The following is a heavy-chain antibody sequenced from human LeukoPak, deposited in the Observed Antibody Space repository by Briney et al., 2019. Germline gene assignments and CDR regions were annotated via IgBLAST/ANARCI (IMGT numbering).Heavy chain of an antibody. D-gene: IGHD2-21*02. CDR2: ISYDGSNK. J-gene: IGHJ4*02. CDR3: ARERTATVLFDY. Sequence: PGRSLRLSCAASGFTFSSYAMHWVRRAPGKGLEWVAVISYDGSNKYYADSVKGRFTISRDSSKNTLYLQMNSLRAEDTAVYYCARERTATVLFDYWGQGTLVTVSS. CDR1: GFTFSSYA. V-gene: IGHV3-30-3*01.